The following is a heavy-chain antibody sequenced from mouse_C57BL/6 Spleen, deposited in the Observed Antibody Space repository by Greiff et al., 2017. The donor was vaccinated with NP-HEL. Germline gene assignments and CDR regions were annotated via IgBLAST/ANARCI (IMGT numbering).Heavy chain of an antibody. J-gene: IGHJ2*01. CDR2: IDPSDSYT. CDR3: AMYSNYFDY. V-gene: IGHV1-69*01. Sequence: VQLQQPGAELVMPGASVKLSCKASGYTFTSYWMHWVKQRPGQGLEWIGEIDPSDSYTNYNQKFKGKSTLTVDKSSSTAYMQLSSLTAEDSAVYYCAMYSNYFDYWGQGTTLTVSS. CDR1: GYTFTSYW. D-gene: IGHD2-5*01.